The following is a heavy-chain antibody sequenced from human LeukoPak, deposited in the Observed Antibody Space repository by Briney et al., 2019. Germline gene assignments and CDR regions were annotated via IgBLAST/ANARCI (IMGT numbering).Heavy chain of an antibody. J-gene: IGHJ4*02. CDR1: GFIFSKYD. CDR2: ITSSGDTT. V-gene: IGHV3-23*01. D-gene: IGHD4-11*01. Sequence: TGGSLRLSCAVTGFIFSKYDMNWVRQAPGKGLEWVSSITSSGDTTYYADSVKGRFTISRDNSKNTLYLQMNTLRAEDTALYYCADSNYWYPVDYWGQGTLVTVSS. CDR3: ADSNYWYPVDY.